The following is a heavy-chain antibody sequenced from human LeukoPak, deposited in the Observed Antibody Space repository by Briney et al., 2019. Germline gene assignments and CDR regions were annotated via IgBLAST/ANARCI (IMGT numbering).Heavy chain of an antibody. V-gene: IGHV1-69*06. Sequence: ASVKVSCKASGGTFSSYAISWVRQAPGQGLEWMGGIIPIFGTTNYAQKFQDRVTITADKSTTTAYMELSSLRSDDTAVYFCASSYYGSGSYYNAPRFYYYYYMDVWGKGTTVTVSS. CDR1: GGTFSSYA. J-gene: IGHJ6*03. CDR2: IIPIFGTT. CDR3: ASSYYGSGSYYNAPRFYYYYYMDV. D-gene: IGHD3-10*01.